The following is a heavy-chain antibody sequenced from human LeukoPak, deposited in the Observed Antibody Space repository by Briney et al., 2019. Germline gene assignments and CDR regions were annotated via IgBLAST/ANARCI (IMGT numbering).Heavy chain of an antibody. CDR2: ISGSGGST. V-gene: IGHV3-23*01. CDR1: GFTFSSYW. Sequence: GGSLRLSCAASGFTFSSYWMSWVRQAPGKGLEWVSAISGSGGSTYYADSVKGRFTISRDNSKNTLYLQMNSLRAEDTAVYYCARHPMIVVAFFDYWGQGTLVTVSS. CDR3: ARHPMIVVAFFDY. J-gene: IGHJ4*02. D-gene: IGHD3-22*01.